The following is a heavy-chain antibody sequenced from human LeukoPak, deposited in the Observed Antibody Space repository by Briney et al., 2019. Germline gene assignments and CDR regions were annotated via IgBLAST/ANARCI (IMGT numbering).Heavy chain of an antibody. CDR1: GDSISSSNW. CDR3: ARDQNGDYEAKYYYYGMDV. CDR2: IYHSGST. J-gene: IGHJ6*02. D-gene: IGHD4-17*01. Sequence: SETLSLTCAVSGDSISSSNWWSWVRQPPGKGLEWIGEIYHSGSTNYNPSLKSRVTISVDTSKNQFSLKLSSVTAADTAVYYCARDQNGDYEAKYYYYGMDVWGQGTTVTVSS. V-gene: IGHV4-4*02.